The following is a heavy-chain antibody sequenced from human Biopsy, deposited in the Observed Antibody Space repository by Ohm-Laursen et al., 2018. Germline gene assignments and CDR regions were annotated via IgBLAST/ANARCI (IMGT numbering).Heavy chain of an antibody. CDR3: ARDTELLSIGLDYNFGMVV. D-gene: IGHD1-14*01. J-gene: IGHJ6*02. V-gene: IGHV1-69*04. CDR2: IIPGLTAR. CDR1: GSTFTTYG. Sequence: GSSVNASCKASGSTFTTYGVNSVRQAPGHGLEWMGRIIPGLTARDFAQKFQGRVTFTADRSTTTAYMELTSLRSEDTAVYYCARDTELLSIGLDYNFGMVVWGQGTTVTVSS.